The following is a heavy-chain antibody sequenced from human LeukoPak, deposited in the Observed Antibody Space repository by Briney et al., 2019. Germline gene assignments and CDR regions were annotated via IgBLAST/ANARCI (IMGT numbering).Heavy chain of an antibody. Sequence: GASVKVSCKASGYTFTSYDINWVRQATGQGLEWMGWMNPNSGNTGYAQKFQGRVTMTRNTSISTAYMELSSLRSEGTAVYYCARASPNYYDSSGYSYYFDYWGQGTLVTVSS. CDR2: MNPNSGNT. CDR3: ARASPNYYDSSGYSYYFDY. J-gene: IGHJ4*02. CDR1: GYTFTSYD. V-gene: IGHV1-8*01. D-gene: IGHD3-22*01.